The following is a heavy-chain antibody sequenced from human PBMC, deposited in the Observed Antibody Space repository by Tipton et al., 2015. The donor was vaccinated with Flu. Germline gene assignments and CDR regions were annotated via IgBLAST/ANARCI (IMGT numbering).Heavy chain of an antibody. J-gene: IGHJ6*02. CDR1: GFTFSSYW. CDR2: IKQDGSEK. D-gene: IGHD3-16*02. Sequence: GSLRLSCAASGFTFSSYWMSWVRQAPGKGLGWVANIKQDGSEKYYVDSVKGRFTISRDNAKNSLYLQMNSLRAEDTAVYYCARDAPLYDYVWGSYLPHYGMDVWGQGP. CDR3: ARDAPLYDYVWGSYLPHYGMDV. V-gene: IGHV3-7*01.